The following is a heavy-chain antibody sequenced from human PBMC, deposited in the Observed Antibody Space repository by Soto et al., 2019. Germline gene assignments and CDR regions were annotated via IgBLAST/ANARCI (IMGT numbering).Heavy chain of an antibody. J-gene: IGHJ4*02. CDR2: ISSSSSYI. CDR3: ARVDPEYYDFWSGYYPLDY. Sequence: PGGSLRLSCAASGFTFSSYSMNWVRQAPGKGLEWVSSISSSSSYIYYADSVKGRFTISRDNAKNSLYLQMNSLRAEDTAVYYCARVDPEYYDFWSGYYPLDYWGQGTLVTVCS. D-gene: IGHD3-3*01. V-gene: IGHV3-21*01. CDR1: GFTFSSYS.